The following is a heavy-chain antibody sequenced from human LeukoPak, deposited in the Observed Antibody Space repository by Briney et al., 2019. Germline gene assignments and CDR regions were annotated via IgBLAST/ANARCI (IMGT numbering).Heavy chain of an antibody. V-gene: IGHV4-39*01. CDR3: ASEPGYSSGWYF. CDR2: IYYSGST. Sequence: WIGSIYYSGSTYYNPSLKSRVTISVDTSKNQFSLKLSSVTAADTAVYYCASEPGYSSGWYFWGQGTLVTVSS. D-gene: IGHD6-19*01. J-gene: IGHJ4*02.